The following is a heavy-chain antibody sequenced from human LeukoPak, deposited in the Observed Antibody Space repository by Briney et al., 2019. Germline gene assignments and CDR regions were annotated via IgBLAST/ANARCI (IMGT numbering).Heavy chain of an antibody. CDR2: IIPIFCTA. Sequence: ASVKLSCKPSGGTFSSYAISWVRQAPGQGLEWMGRIIPIFCTANYAQWFSGRFTITTDASTSTASMELSSLRSEDTAVYYCARSNLRLLNWFDPWGQGTLVTVSS. CDR3: ARSNLRLLNWFDP. J-gene: IGHJ5*02. V-gene: IGHV1-69*05. CDR1: GGTFSSYA. D-gene: IGHD3-3*01.